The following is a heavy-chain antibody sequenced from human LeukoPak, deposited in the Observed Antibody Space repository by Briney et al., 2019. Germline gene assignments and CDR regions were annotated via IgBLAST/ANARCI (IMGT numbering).Heavy chain of an antibody. V-gene: IGHV4-38-2*01. CDR2: IYHSGST. J-gene: IGHJ5*02. CDR3: ASPNYCSSTSFYPXFXX. Sequence: SQTLSLTCAVSGSSISSGYYWGRIRQPPGKGLEWIGSIYHSGSTHHTPPLKSHVTISVCTSKNQFSLKLSSVTAALTAVYYCASPNYCSSTSFYPXFXXRGQXXLVT. D-gene: IGHD2-2*01. CDR1: GSSISSGYY.